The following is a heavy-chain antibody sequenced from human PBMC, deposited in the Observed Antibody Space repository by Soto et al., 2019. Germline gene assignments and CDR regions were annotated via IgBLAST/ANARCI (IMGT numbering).Heavy chain of an antibody. V-gene: IGHV4-59*08. J-gene: IGHJ4*02. D-gene: IGHD6-6*01. Sequence: LVTLSLTCTVSGGSISNYYWSWIRQPPGKGLEWVGYIYYTGSTNYNPSLKSRVTISVDTSKKQFSLNLSSVTAADTAVYYCARHLSSTSSEVDYWGLGTLVNVSS. CDR3: ARHLSSTSSEVDY. CDR1: GGSISNYY. CDR2: IYYTGST.